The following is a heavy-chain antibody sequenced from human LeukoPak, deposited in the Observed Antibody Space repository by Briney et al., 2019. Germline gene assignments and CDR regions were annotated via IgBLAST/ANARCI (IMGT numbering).Heavy chain of an antibody. CDR3: ARHLVVPAAREGYYYYYMDV. CDR2: IYPGDSDT. CDR1: GSSVTSDW. J-gene: IGHJ6*03. Sequence: GASLQISCKGSGSSVTSDWSGWVRQLPGKSLEWMGIIYPGDSDTRYSPSFQGQVTISADKSISTAYLQWSSLKASDTAMYYCARHLVVPAAREGYYYYYMDVWGKGTTVTVSS. V-gene: IGHV5-51*01. D-gene: IGHD2-2*01.